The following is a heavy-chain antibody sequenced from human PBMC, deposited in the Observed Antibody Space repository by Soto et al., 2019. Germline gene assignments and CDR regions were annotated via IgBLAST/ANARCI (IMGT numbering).Heavy chain of an antibody. J-gene: IGHJ3*02. CDR3: ARESAIVVGAFDI. CDR2: INAGNGHT. CDR1: GYTFPSHS. Sequence: QVQLVQSGAEVKKPGASVKVSCKASGYTFPSHSIHWVRQAPGQGLEWMGWINAGNGHTNYSQRFQGRVTITSDTSASTAYMDLNNLRSEDTSVYYGARESAIVVGAFDIWGQGTMVTVSS. D-gene: IGHD3-22*01. V-gene: IGHV1-3*01.